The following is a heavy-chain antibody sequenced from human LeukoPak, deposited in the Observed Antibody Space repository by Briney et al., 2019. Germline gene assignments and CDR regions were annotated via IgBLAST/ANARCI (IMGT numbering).Heavy chain of an antibody. CDR1: GFTFDDYA. D-gene: IGHD2-2*02. CDR2: ISWNSGSI. V-gene: IGHV3-9*01. J-gene: IGHJ6*02. CDR3: AKVMGCSSTSCYNDYYYYYGMDV. Sequence: GRSLRLSCAASGFTFDDYAMHWVRQAPGKGLEWVPGISWNSGSIGYADSVKGRFTISRDNAKNSLYLRMNSLRAEDTALYYCAKVMGCSSTSCYNDYYYYYGMDVWGQGTTVTVSS.